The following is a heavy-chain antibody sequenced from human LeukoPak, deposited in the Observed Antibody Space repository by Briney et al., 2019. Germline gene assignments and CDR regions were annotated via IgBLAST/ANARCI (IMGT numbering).Heavy chain of an antibody. J-gene: IGHJ4*02. CDR1: GGSISSGDSY. V-gene: IGHV4-30-4*08. CDR2: IYYSGST. CDR3: ARVLGPRAFEY. Sequence: PSQTLSLTCTVSGGSISSGDSYWSWIRQAPGKGLEWIGYIYYSGSTYYNPSLKSRVTISVDTSKNQFSLKLSSVTAADMALYYCARVLGPRAFEYWGQGTLVTVSS. D-gene: IGHD2/OR15-2a*01.